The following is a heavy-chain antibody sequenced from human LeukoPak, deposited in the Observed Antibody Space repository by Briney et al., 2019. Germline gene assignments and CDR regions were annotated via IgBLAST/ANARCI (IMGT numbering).Heavy chain of an antibody. CDR2: IYSSGFT. CDR1: GDSLRCYS. D-gene: IGHD3-10*01. Sequence: SEPLSLTRTLSGDSLRCYSWICLRQPPGKEGEWIGRIYSSGFTEYNLSLDGRVTMSIETSKNKFSLMLDSVTAADTASYYCARVHIVTGTFFDSWGQGGLVTVSS. CDR3: ARVHIVTGTFFDS. V-gene: IGHV4-4*07. J-gene: IGHJ4*02.